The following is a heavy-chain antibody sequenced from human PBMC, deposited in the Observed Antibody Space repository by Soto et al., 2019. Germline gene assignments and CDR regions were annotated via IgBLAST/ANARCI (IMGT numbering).Heavy chain of an antibody. CDR2: IYYSGST. CDR3: ARDLSMIVPNGAFDI. CDR1: GGSVSSGSYY. J-gene: IGHJ3*02. D-gene: IGHD3-22*01. V-gene: IGHV4-61*01. Sequence: SETLSLTCTVSGGSVSSGSYYWSWIRQPPGKGLEWIGYIYYSGSTNYNPSLKSRVTISVDTSKNQFSLKLSSVTAADTAVYYCARDLSMIVPNGAFDIWGQGTMVTVSS.